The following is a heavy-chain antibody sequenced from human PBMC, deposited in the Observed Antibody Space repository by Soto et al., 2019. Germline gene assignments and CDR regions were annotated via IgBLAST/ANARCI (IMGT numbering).Heavy chain of an antibody. CDR1: GFTVSNYW. Sequence: EVQLVESGGGLVQPGGSLRLSCAASGFTVSNYWMTWVRQAPGKGLEWVANIKEDGGERNYVDSLKGRFTISRDNAKNSLYLQMNSLRAEDTAVYYCARAGSENDNWGQGTLVTVSS. CDR2: IKEDGGER. V-gene: IGHV3-7*05. J-gene: IGHJ4*01. D-gene: IGHD3-10*01. CDR3: ARAGSENDN.